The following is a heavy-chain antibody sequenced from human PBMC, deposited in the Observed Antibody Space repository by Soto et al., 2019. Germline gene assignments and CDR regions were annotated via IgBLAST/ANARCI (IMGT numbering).Heavy chain of an antibody. CDR1: FTFSNYW. CDR2: INEDGSEK. J-gene: IGHJ4*02. CDR3: AKDRFDY. V-gene: IGHV3-7*01. Sequence: EVQLVESGGGLVQPGFTFSNYWMNSVRQATGKGLDWVANINEDGSEKYYVESAKGRFTISRDNAKNALYLQMSSLRAEDTAVYYCAKDRFDYWGQGPLVTVSS.